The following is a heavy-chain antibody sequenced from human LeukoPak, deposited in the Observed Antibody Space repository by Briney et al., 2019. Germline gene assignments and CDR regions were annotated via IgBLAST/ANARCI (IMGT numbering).Heavy chain of an antibody. CDR2: IKPDGSEK. J-gene: IGHJ4*02. V-gene: IGHV3-7*04. Sequence: GGSLRLSCAASRFTFSTYWMNWVRQAPGKGLEWVANIKPDGSEKYYVDSVKGRFTISRDNAKNSLYLQMNSLRAEDTAVYYCARTMRDFDYWGQGTLVTVSS. CDR1: RFTFSTYW. CDR3: ARTMRDFDY. D-gene: IGHD3-3*01.